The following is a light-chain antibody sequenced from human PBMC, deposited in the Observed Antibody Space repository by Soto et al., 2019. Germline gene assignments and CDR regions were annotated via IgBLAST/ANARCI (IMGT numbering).Light chain of an antibody. V-gene: IGKV1-39*01. CDR2: AAS. CDR1: QSIISY. J-gene: IGKJ4*01. CDR3: QQSYTTPLT. Sequence: DIQMTQSPSSLSASLGDRVTITCRASQSIISYLNWYQQKPGKAPKLLIYAASSLQGGVPSRFSGSGSGTGFTLTINSLQPEDFATYYCQQSYTTPLTVGGGTKVDIK.